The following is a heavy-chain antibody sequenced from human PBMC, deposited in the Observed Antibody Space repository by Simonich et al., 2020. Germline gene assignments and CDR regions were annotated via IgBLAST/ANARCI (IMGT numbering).Heavy chain of an antibody. CDR2: ISAYNGNT. V-gene: IGHV1-18*01. Sequence: QVQLVQSGAEVKKPGASVKVSCKASGYTFTSYGISWVRQAPGQGLEWMGWISAYNGNTNDAKKRKGRGTMTTDTSTSTAYMELRSLRSDDTAVYYCARSTTGTTAFDIWGQGTMVTVSS. CDR1: GYTFTSYG. J-gene: IGHJ3*02. CDR3: ARSTTGTTAFDI. D-gene: IGHD1-1*01.